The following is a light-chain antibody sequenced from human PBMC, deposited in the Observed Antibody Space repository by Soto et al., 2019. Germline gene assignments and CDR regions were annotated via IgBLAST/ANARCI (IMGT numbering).Light chain of an antibody. J-gene: IGLJ1*01. CDR3: SSYTSSGTRV. CDR1: SSDVGGSNY. Sequence: QSALTQPRSVSGSPGQSVTISCTGTSSDVGGSNYVSWYQQHPGKAPKFVIFDVSKRPLGVPDRFSGSKSGNTASLTISGLQAEDEADYYCSSYTSSGTRVFGSGTKLTVL. CDR2: DVS. V-gene: IGLV2-11*01.